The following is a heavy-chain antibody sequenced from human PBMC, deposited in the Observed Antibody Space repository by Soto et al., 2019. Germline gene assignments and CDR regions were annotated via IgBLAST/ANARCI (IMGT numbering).Heavy chain of an antibody. CDR3: AKGRSYYYYYGVDV. CDR2: ISGSGGST. J-gene: IGHJ6*02. CDR1: GFTFSSYA. V-gene: IGHV3-23*01. Sequence: PGGSLRLSCAAPGFTFSSYAMSWVRQAPGKGLEWVSAISGSGGSTYYADSVKGRFTISRDNSKNTLYLQMNSLRAEDTAVYYCAKGRSYYYYYGVDVWGQGTTVTVSS.